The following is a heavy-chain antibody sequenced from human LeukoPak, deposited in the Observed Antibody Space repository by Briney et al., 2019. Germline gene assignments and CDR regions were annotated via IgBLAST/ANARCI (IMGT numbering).Heavy chain of an antibody. CDR2: TYYSGST. CDR3: ARGGTTVPVFNY. J-gene: IGHJ4*02. CDR1: GGSISSGAYY. V-gene: IGHV4-31*03. D-gene: IGHD1-14*01. Sequence: SETLSLTCSVSGGSISSGAYYRSWIRQHPGKGLEWIGYTYYSGSTYYIPSLKSRIDISVDTSKDQFSLKLSSVTAADTAVYYCARGGTTVPVFNYWGQGILVTVSS.